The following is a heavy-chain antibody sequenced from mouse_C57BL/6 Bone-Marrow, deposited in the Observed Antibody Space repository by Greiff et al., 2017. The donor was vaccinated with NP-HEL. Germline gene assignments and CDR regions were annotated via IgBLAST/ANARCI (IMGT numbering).Heavy chain of an antibody. CDR2: IYPRSGNT. D-gene: IGHD2-3*01. Sequence: VQLVESGAELARPGASVKLSCKASGYTFTSYGISWVKQRTGQGLEWIGEIYPRSGNTYYNEKFKGKATLTADESSSTAYMELRSLTSEDSAVYFCARDDGYYSWFAYWGQGTLVTVSA. CDR3: ARDDGYYSWFAY. CDR1: GYTFTSYG. V-gene: IGHV1-81*01. J-gene: IGHJ3*01.